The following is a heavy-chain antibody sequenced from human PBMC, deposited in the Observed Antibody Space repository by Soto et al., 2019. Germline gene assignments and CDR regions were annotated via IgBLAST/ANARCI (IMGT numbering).Heavy chain of an antibody. D-gene: IGHD3-22*01. CDR1: GYSFTSYW. CDR3: ARRYYYDSSGYYYDEYYFDY. Sequence: HGESLKISCKGSGYSFTSYWIGWVRQMPGKGLEWMGIIYPGDSDTRYSPSFQGQVTISADKSISTAYLQWGSLKASDTAMYYCARRYYYDSSGYYYDEYYFDYWGQGTLVTVSS. CDR2: IYPGDSDT. V-gene: IGHV5-51*01. J-gene: IGHJ4*02.